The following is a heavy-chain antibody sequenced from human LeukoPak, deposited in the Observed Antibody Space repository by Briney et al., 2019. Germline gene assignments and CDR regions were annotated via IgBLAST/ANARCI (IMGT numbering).Heavy chain of an antibody. CDR1: GFTFSNSA. D-gene: IGHD3-10*01. J-gene: IGHJ6*02. V-gene: IGHV3-23*01. Sequence: QTGGSLRLSCAASGFTFSNSAMSWVRQAPGKGLEWVSTLSGSGITTYYADSVKGRFTISRDNSKNTLYLQTNSLRAEDTAVYYCVKSSGTNDYGMDAWGQGTTVTVPS. CDR3: VKSSGTNDYGMDA. CDR2: LSGSGITT.